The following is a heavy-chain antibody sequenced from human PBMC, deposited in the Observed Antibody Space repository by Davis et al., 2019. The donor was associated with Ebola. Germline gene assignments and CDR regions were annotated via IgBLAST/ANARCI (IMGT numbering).Heavy chain of an antibody. CDR3: ARAIVAGNWFDP. J-gene: IGHJ5*02. CDR2: INPHNGNT. Sequence: ASVKVSCKASGYTFTNYGITWVRQAPGQGLEWMGWINPHNGNTNYAQNVQGRVTMTTDTSTSTAYMEVGSLSSDDTAVYYCARAIVAGNWFDPWGQGTLVTVSS. V-gene: IGHV1-18*04. D-gene: IGHD5-12*01. CDR1: GYTFTNYG.